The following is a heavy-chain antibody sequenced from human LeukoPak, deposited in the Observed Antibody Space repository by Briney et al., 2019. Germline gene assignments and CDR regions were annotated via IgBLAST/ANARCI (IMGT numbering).Heavy chain of an antibody. Sequence: ASVKVSCKASGYTFTSYGISWVRQAPGQGLEWMGWISAYNGNTNYAQKLQGRVTITTDTSTSTAYMELRSLRSDDTAVYYCARDVLSYSYYYYGMDVWGQGTTVTVSS. D-gene: IGHD1-26*01. V-gene: IGHV1-18*01. CDR2: ISAYNGNT. CDR3: ARDVLSYSYYYYGMDV. J-gene: IGHJ6*01. CDR1: GYTFTSYG.